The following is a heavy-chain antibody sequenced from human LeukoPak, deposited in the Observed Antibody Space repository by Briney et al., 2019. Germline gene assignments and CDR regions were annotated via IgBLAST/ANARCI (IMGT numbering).Heavy chain of an antibody. J-gene: IGHJ4*02. V-gene: IGHV1-46*04. D-gene: IGHD2-8*02. CDR2: INPRGGST. CDR3: ARHSCTGNSCHFDY. CDR1: GYTFTGYY. Sequence: ASVKVSCKASGYTFTGYYMHWVRQAPGQGLEWMGIINPRGGSTTYAQKLQGRVTMTRDTSTSTVYMELSSLRSEDTALYYCARHSCTGNSCHFDYWGQGTLVTVSS.